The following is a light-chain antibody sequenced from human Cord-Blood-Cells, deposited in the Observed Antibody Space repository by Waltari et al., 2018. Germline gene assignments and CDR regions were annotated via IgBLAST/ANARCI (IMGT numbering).Light chain of an antibody. J-gene: IGLJ3*02. Sequence: SYELTQPPSVSVSPGQTARITSSGDALPKQYAYWYQQKPGPAPVLVIYKDSERPSGSPERFSGSSSRTTVTLTISGVQAEDEADYYCQSADSSGTYWVFGGGTKLTVL. CDR2: KDS. CDR3: QSADSSGTYWV. V-gene: IGLV3-25*03. CDR1: ALPKQY.